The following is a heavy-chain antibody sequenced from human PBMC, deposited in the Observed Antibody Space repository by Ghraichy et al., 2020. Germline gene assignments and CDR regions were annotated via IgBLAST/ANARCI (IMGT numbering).Heavy chain of an antibody. D-gene: IGHD2-15*01. CDR1: GYTFTSYG. CDR2: ISAYNANT. CDR3: ARAYEEEDSSDPTPF. V-gene: IGHV1-18*04. Sequence: ASVKVSCKTSGYTFTSYGINWVRQAPGQGLEWMGWISAYNANTKYAQTLEGRVTLTTELSSATAYMELSSLRSDDTAVYYCARAYEEEDSSDPTPFWVHGTFATVSS. J-gene: IGHJ4*01.